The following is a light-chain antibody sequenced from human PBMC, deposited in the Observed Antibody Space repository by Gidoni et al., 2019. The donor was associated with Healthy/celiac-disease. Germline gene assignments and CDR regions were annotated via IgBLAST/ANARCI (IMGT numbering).Light chain of an antibody. CDR2: DAS. CDR1: QSISSW. Sequence: DLQITQSPSTLSASVGNRVTITCRASQSISSWLAWYPQKPGKAPKLLIYDASSLESGVPSRFSGSGSGTEFTLTISSLQPDDFATYYCQQYNSYSPWTFGQGTKVEIK. CDR3: QQYNSYSPWT. V-gene: IGKV1-5*01. J-gene: IGKJ1*01.